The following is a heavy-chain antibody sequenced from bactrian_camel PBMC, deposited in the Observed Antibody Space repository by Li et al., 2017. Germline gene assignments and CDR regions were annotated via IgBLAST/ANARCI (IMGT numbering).Heavy chain of an antibody. CDR3: AADVGSMSGNCQPNY. Sequence: HVQLVESGGGSVQAGGSLKLSCAASRYVNNSWCMGWFRQAPGKEREGVAVIDSDGATMYVDSVKGRFTISRDDAKNTMYLRMNNLQPEDTAVYYCAADVGSMSGNCQPNYWGQGTQVTVS. D-gene: IGHD6*01. J-gene: IGHJ4*01. CDR1: RYVNNSWC. CDR2: IDSDGAT. V-gene: IGHV3S53*01.